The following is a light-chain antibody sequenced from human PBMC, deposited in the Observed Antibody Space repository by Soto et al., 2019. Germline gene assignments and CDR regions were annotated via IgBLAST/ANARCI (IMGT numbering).Light chain of an antibody. Sequence: QSVLTQPASVSGSPGQSITISCTGTSSDVGGYNYVSWYQQHPGKAPKLMIYDVSDRPSGVSNRFSGSMSGNTASLTISGREAEDEADYYCRSYTGSSTLWVFGGGTKRTVL. CDR1: SSDVGGYNY. CDR3: RSYTGSSTLWV. J-gene: IGLJ2*01. V-gene: IGLV2-14*01. CDR2: DVS.